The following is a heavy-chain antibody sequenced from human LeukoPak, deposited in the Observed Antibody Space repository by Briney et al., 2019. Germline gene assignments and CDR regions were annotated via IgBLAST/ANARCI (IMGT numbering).Heavy chain of an antibody. J-gene: IGHJ2*01. CDR2: IYYSGST. D-gene: IGHD4-17*01. CDR3: ARKAYGDFWYFDL. CDR1: GFTFSNCA. Sequence: GSLRLSCAASGFTFSNCAMSWIRQPPGKGLEWIGYIYYSGSTNYNPSLKSRVTISVDTSKKQFSLKLTSVTAADTAIYYCARKAYGDFWYFDLWGRGTLVTVSS. V-gene: IGHV4-59*08.